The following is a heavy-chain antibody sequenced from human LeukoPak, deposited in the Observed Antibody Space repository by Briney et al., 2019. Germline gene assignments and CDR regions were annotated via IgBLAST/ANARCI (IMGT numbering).Heavy chain of an antibody. D-gene: IGHD6-19*01. Sequence: RPGGSLRLSCAASGFTFSSYAMSWVRQAPGKGLEWVSAISGSGGSTYYADSVKGRFTIPRDNSKNTLYLQMNSLRAEDTAVYYCAKDDGPALAVAAHAGYWGQGTLVTVSS. J-gene: IGHJ4*02. CDR1: GFTFSSYA. CDR3: AKDDGPALAVAAHAGY. V-gene: IGHV3-23*01. CDR2: ISGSGGST.